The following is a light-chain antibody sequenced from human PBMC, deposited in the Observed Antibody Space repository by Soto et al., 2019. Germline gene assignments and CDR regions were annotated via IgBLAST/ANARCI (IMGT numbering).Light chain of an antibody. Sequence: DIQMTQSPSTLSASVGDRVTITYRASQSISSWLAWYQQKPGKAPKPLIYKASSLESGVPSRFSGSGSGTEFTLTISSLQPDDFATYYCQQYDLYPWTFGQGTNVEI. V-gene: IGKV1-5*03. CDR3: QQYDLYPWT. J-gene: IGKJ1*01. CDR1: QSISSW. CDR2: KAS.